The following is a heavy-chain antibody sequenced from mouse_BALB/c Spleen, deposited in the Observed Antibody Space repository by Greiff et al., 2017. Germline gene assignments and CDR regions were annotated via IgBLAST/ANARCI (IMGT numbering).Heavy chain of an antibody. CDR1: GFTFSDYY. V-gene: IGHV5-4*02. Sequence: EVKLVESGGGLVKPGGSLKLSCAASGFTFSDYYMYWVRQTPEKRLEWVATISDGGSYTYYPDSVKGRFTISRDNAKNNLYLQMSSLKSEDTAMYYCARDRGRNYLYYAMDYWGQGTSVTVSS. CDR2: ISDGGSYT. CDR3: ARDRGRNYLYYAMDY. D-gene: IGHD2-1*01. J-gene: IGHJ4*01.